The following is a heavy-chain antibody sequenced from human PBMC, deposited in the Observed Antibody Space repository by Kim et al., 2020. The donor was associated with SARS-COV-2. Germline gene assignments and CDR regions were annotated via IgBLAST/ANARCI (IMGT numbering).Heavy chain of an antibody. Sequence: GGSLRRSCAASGFTFNDHAMHWVRQAPGKGLEWVAVIWADGSNRYYADSVEGRFTISRDNSKSELYLQMDRLRGDDTAMYYCARDSTTTTKYFDHWGQGTLVTASS. CDR2: IWADGSNR. CDR1: GFTFNDHA. V-gene: IGHV3-33*01. D-gene: IGHD1-1*01. J-gene: IGHJ4*02. CDR3: ARDSTTTTKYFDH.